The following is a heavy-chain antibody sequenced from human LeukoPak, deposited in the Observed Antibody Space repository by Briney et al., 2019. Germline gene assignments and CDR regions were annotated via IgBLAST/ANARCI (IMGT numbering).Heavy chain of an antibody. J-gene: IGHJ6*03. V-gene: IGHV4-61*05. CDR2: IYYSGIN. D-gene: IGHD3-10*01. Sequence: KPSETLSLPCTLSGRSISSHHYFWAWLRQPPGKGLEGIGYIYYSGINNYNPSLKSRVTISVDTSKEQFSLKLSSVTAADRAVYYCARRRDGFQGVYYYYMDVWGRGTTVTVSS. CDR1: GRSISSHHYF. CDR3: ARRRDGFQGVYYYYMDV.